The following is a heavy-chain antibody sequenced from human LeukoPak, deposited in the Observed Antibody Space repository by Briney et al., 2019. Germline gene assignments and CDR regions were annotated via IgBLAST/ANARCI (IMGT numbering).Heavy chain of an antibody. Sequence: GGSLRLSCAASGFTVSSNYMSWVRQAPGKGLEWVSVIYSGGGTYYADSVKGRITISRDNSKNTLYLQMNSLRAEDTAVYYCARDCSSSSCYMGAFDIWGQGTMVTVSS. CDR3: ARDCSSSSCYMGAFDI. J-gene: IGHJ3*02. V-gene: IGHV3-53*01. CDR2: IYSGGGT. D-gene: IGHD2-2*02. CDR1: GFTVSSNY.